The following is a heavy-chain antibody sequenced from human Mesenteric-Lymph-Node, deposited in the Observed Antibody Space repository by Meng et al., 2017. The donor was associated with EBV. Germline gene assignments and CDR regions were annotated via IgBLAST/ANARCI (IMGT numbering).Heavy chain of an antibody. D-gene: IGHD4-17*01. CDR3: AHTTHAYADYEPGWFDP. CDR2: IYWEHDK. CDR1: GFLLSANGVG. J-gene: IGHJ5*02. V-gene: IGHV2-5*02. Sequence: FEAAGPQVVKPQQTLPLFCPFSGFLLSANGVGVGWIAEPPGKALEWLALIYWEHDKRYHAYLKGRLAITKDTSKNQVVITMTNMDPVDSATYYCAHTTHAYADYEPGWFDPWGQGTLVTVSS.